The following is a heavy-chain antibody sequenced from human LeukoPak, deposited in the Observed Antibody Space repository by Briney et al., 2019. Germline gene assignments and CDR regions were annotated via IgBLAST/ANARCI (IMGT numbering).Heavy chain of an antibody. V-gene: IGHV3-23*01. CDR1: GFSFSTLG. D-gene: IGHD3-9*01. CDR2: IGTTYSDT. Sequence: PGGSLRLSCAASGFSFSTLGMSWVRQAPGEGLVWVSSIGTTYSDTKYADSVKGRFTISRDNSKNTLYLQMNNLRAEDTAIYYCVKGARLALIDYWGQGTLVTVSS. J-gene: IGHJ4*02. CDR3: VKGARLALIDY.